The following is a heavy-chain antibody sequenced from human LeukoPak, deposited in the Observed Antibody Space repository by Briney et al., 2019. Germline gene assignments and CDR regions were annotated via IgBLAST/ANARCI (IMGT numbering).Heavy chain of an antibody. J-gene: IGHJ6*03. CDR2: TYYRSKWYI. CDR1: GDSVSSNSAA. CDR3: ARGGDEQQLIPYYYYYYMDV. Sequence: SQTLSLTCAISGDSVSSNSAAWNWIRQSPSRGLEWLGRTYYRSKWYIDYAVSVKSRITINPDTSKNQFSLQLNSATPEDTAVYYCARGGDEQQLIPYYYYYYMDVWGKGTTVTISS. D-gene: IGHD6-13*01. V-gene: IGHV6-1*01.